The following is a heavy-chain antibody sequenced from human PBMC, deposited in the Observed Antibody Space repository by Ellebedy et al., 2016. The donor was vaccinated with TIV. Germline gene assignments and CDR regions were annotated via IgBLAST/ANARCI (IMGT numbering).Heavy chain of an antibody. V-gene: IGHV1-18*01. CDR3: ARVGPGRGYDILTGSRGWGMDV. CDR1: GYTFTSYG. CDR2: ISAYNGNT. Sequence: ASVKVSCXASGYTFTSYGISWVRQAPGQGLEWMGWISAYNGNTNYAQKLQGRVTMTTDTSTSTAYMELRSLRSDDTAVYYCARVGPGRGYDILTGSRGWGMDVWGQGTTVTVSS. D-gene: IGHD3-9*01. J-gene: IGHJ6*02.